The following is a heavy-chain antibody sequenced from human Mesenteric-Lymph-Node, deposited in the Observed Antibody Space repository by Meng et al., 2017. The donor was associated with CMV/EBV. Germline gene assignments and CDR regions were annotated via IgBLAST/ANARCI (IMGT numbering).Heavy chain of an antibody. Sequence: SETLSLTCTVSGGSMRTSSYYWVWIRQPPGKGLEWIGAIYYDGKIYSNPSLKSRVSMSLDTSKSQFSLRLSSVTAADTAVYYCVRPGGGYWFFDIWGRGTLVTVSS. CDR2: IYYDGKI. J-gene: IGHJ2*01. V-gene: IGHV4-39*01. CDR3: VRPGGGYWFFDI. D-gene: IGHD2-15*01. CDR1: GGSMRTSSYY.